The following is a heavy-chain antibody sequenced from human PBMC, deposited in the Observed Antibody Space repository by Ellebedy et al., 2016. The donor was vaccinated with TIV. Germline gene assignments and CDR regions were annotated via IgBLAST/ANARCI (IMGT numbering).Heavy chain of an antibody. CDR3: ARTNIDSSGYYYFDY. V-gene: IGHV4-39*07. J-gene: IGHJ4*02. D-gene: IGHD3-22*01. Sequence: SETLSLTCTVSGGSISSSSYYWGWIRQPPGKGLEWIGSIYYSGSTNYNPSLKSRVTISVDTSKNQFSLKLSSVTAADTAVYYCARTNIDSSGYYYFDYWGQGTLVTVSS. CDR1: GGSISSSSYY. CDR2: IYYSGST.